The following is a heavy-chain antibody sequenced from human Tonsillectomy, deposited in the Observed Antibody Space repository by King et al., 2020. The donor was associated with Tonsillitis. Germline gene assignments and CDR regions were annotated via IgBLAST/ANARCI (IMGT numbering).Heavy chain of an antibody. CDR3: TRGSTGAFNP. J-gene: IGHJ5*02. D-gene: IGHD2-2*01. Sequence: LQLQESGPGLVKPSETLSLTCTFSCGSISSHYLGWIRQPPGKGLEWIGYIYHSESPNYNPSPQSRVTMSIDTSKSPFSLKLTSVTAADTAVYYCTRGSTGAFNPWGQGTLVTVSS. CDR2: IYHSESP. V-gene: IGHV4-59*08. CDR1: CGSISSHY.